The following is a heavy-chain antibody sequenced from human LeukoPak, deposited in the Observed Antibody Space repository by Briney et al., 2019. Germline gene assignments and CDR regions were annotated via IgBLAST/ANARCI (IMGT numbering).Heavy chain of an antibody. CDR3: AKEVRYSGLWDY. CDR2: ISYDGSNK. Sequence: GGSLRLSCAASGFTFSSYAMHWVRQAPGKGLEWVAVISYDGSNKYYADSVKGRFTISRDNSKNTLYLQMNSLRAEDTAVYYCAKEVRYSGLWDYWGQGTLVTVSS. CDR1: GFTFSSYA. D-gene: IGHD5-12*01. J-gene: IGHJ4*02. V-gene: IGHV3-30-3*01.